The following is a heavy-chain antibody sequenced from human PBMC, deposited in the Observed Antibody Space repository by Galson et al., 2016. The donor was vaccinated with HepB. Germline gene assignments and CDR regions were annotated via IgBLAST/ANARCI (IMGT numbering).Heavy chain of an antibody. V-gene: IGHV3-30*04. CDR1: GFTFSSYA. D-gene: IGHD3-10*01. CDR3: ARDYLRDYFDY. J-gene: IGHJ4*02. Sequence: SLRLSCAASGFTFSSYAIHWVRQAPGKGLEWVAVISYDGNNKYYADSVKGRFTISRDNSEKTLYLQMNSLRAEDTAVYYCARDYLRDYFDYWGQGTLVTVSS. CDR2: ISYDGNNK.